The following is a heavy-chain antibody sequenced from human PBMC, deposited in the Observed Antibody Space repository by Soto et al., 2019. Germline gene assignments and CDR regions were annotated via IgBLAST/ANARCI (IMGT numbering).Heavy chain of an antibody. D-gene: IGHD3-10*01. CDR2: FDPEDGET. V-gene: IGHV1-24*01. J-gene: IGHJ4*02. Sequence: GASVKVSCKVSGYTLTELSMHWVRQAPGKGLEWMGGFDPEDGETIYAQKFQGRVTMTEDTSTDTAYMELSSLRSEDTAVYYCATVGLRFGELSYFDYWGQGTLVTVSS. CDR1: GYTLTELS. CDR3: ATVGLRFGELSYFDY.